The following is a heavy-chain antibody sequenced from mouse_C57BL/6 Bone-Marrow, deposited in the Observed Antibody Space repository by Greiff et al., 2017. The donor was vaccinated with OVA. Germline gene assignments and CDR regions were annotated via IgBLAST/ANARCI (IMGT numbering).Heavy chain of an antibody. V-gene: IGHV1-52*01. Sequence: QVQLKQPGAELVRPGSSVKLSCKASGYTFTSYWMHWVKQRPIQGLEWIGNIDPSDSETHYNQKFKDKATLTVDKSSSTAYMELRSLTSEDSAVYYCTRPYGSRASFDYWGQGTTLTVSS. CDR1: GYTFTSYW. J-gene: IGHJ2*01. CDR3: TRPYGSRASFDY. CDR2: IDPSDSET. D-gene: IGHD1-1*01.